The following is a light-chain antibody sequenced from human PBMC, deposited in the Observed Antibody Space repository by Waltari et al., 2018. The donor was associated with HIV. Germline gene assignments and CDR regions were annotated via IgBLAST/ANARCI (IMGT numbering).Light chain of an antibody. J-gene: IGLJ3*02. CDR2: DVT. CDR3: AAWDASLSAWV. CDR1: SIDVRGYSY. Sequence: SALTQPRSVSGSPGQSVAISCTGTSIDVRGYSYVSWYQLHPGKAPKLMIYDVTKRPSGVPARFAGSKSGNTASLTISGLQAEDEADYYCAAWDASLSAWVFGGGTKLTVL. V-gene: IGLV2-11*01.